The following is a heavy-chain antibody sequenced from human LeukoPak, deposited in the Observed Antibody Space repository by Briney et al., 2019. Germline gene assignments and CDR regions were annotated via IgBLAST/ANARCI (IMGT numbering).Heavy chain of an antibody. Sequence: PGGSLRLSCAASGFTFSSYAMHWVRQAPGKGLEWVAVISYDGSNKYYADSVKGRFTISRDNSKNTLYLQMNSLRAEDTAVYYCARDNELLGSGIGPLALDIWGQGTMVTVSS. CDR3: ARDNELLGSGIGPLALDI. D-gene: IGHD3-10*01. CDR2: ISYDGSNK. J-gene: IGHJ3*02. V-gene: IGHV3-30-3*01. CDR1: GFTFSSYA.